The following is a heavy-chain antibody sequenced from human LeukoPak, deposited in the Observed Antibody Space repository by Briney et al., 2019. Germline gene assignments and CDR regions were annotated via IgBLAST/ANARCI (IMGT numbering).Heavy chain of an antibody. J-gene: IGHJ3*02. Sequence: PGGSLRLSCAASGFTFSDYYMSWIRQAPGKGLEWVSAISGSGGSTYYADSVKGRFTISRDNSKNTLYLQMNSLRAEDTAVYYCAKYYGSGSYNAFDIWGQGTMVTVSS. CDR1: GFTFSDYY. CDR3: AKYYGSGSYNAFDI. D-gene: IGHD3-10*01. V-gene: IGHV3-23*01. CDR2: ISGSGGST.